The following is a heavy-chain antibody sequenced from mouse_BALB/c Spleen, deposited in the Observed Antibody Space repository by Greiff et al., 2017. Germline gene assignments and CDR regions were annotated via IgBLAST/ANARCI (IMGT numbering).Heavy chain of an antibody. Sequence: QVQLQQSGAELAKPGASVKMSCKASGYTFTSYWMHWVKQRPGQGLEWIGYINPSTGYTEYNQKFKDKATLTEDKSSSTAYMQLSSLPSEDSAVYDCAREGNYYGSSYGYWGQGTTVTVAS. D-gene: IGHD1-1*01. CDR1: GYTFTSYW. J-gene: IGHJ2*01. V-gene: IGHV1-7*01. CDR2: INPSTGYT. CDR3: AREGNYYGSSYGY.